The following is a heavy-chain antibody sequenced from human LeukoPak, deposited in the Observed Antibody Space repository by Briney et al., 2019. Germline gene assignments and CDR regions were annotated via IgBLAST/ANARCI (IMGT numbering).Heavy chain of an antibody. CDR3: AREPKSYSSRTDDAFDI. J-gene: IGHJ3*02. V-gene: IGHV3-23*01. CDR2: ISPGGGTT. Sequence: GGSLKLSCAVSGFAFGSEAMSWVRQSPARGLEWVASISPGGGTTYYADYVKGRFTISRDNSNNSLFVQMNSLRAEDTAVYHCAREPKSYSSRTDDAFDIWGQGTMVTVSS. D-gene: IGHD6-13*01. CDR1: GFAFGSEA.